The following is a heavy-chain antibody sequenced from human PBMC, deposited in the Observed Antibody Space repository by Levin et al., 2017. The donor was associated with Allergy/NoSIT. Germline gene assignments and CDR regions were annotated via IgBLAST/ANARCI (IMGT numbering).Heavy chain of an antibody. D-gene: IGHD1-1*01. J-gene: IGHJ4*02. CDR2: INPNSGGT. CDR1: GYTFTGYY. CDR3: ARDGEWSENWNDRAGFDY. V-gene: IGHV1-2*02. Sequence: AASVKVSCKASGYTFTGYYMHWVRQAPGQGLEWMGWINPNSGGTNYAQKFQGRVTMTRDTSISTAYMELSRLRSDDTAVYYCARDGEWSENWNDRAGFDYWGQGTLVTVSS.